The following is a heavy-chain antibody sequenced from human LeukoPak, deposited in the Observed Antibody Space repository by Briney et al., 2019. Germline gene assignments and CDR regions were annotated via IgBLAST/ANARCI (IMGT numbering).Heavy chain of an antibody. CDR1: GFTFSSYW. D-gene: IGHD2-2*01. J-gene: IGHJ6*02. CDR2: IKQDGSEK. CDR3: AREDLLYCSSTSCYEVDYYYYGMDV. V-gene: IGHV3-7*01. Sequence: PGGSLRLSCAASGFTFSSYWMSWVRQAPGKGREWVANIKQDGSEKYYVDSVKGRFTISRDNAKNSLYLQMNSLRAEDTAVYYCAREDLLYCSSTSCYEVDYYYYGMDVWGQGTTVTVSS.